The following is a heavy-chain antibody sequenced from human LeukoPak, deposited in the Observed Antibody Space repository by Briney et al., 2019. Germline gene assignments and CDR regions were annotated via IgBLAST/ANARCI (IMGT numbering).Heavy chain of an antibody. CDR2: VYPGDSDT. D-gene: IGHD1-26*01. CDR3: ARPEVGATSFDY. CDR1: GYTFTNLW. V-gene: IGHV5-51*01. J-gene: IGHJ4*02. Sequence: GESLKISCQAFGYTFTNLWIGWLRQLPGKGLERMGVVYPGDSDTRYSPSFQGQVTISADKSISTAYLQWSSLKASDTAMYYCARPEVGATSFDYWGQGTLVTVSS.